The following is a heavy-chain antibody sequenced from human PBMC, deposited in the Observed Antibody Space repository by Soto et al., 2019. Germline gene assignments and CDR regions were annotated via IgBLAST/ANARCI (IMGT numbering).Heavy chain of an antibody. Sequence: TLSLTCTVSGGSISSGEYYWTWIRQPPGKGLEWIGYISYSGSTHYSPSLKSRVSITVDTSKNQFSLNLASVSAEDTAVYYCARTSLTIFGPSNDYYGIGVWGQGTTVTVSS. D-gene: IGHD3-3*01. V-gene: IGHV4-30-4*01. J-gene: IGHJ6*02. CDR2: ISYSGST. CDR1: GGSISSGEYY. CDR3: ARTSLTIFGPSNDYYGIGV.